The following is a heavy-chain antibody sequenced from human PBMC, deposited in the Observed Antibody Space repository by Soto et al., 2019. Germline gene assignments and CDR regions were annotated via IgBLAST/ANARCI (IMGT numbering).Heavy chain of an antibody. CDR3: ARDALYGDHDAFDI. Sequence: EVQLVESGGGLVQPGGSLRLSCAASGFTVSSNYMSWVRQAPGKGLEWVSVIYSGGSTYYADSVKGRFTISRDNPKNTLYLQMNSLRAEDTAVYYCARDALYGDHDAFDIWGQGTMVTVSS. V-gene: IGHV3-66*01. CDR1: GFTVSSNY. D-gene: IGHD4-17*01. CDR2: IYSGGST. J-gene: IGHJ3*02.